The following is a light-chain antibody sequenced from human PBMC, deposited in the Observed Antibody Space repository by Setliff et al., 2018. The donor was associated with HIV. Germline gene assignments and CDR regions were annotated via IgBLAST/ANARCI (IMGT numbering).Light chain of an antibody. V-gene: IGLV2-14*03. Sequence: QSGLAQPASVSGSPGQSITISCTGTSNDVGLYDFVSWFQQHPGKAPKLIIYDVTNRPSGISDRFSGFKSGYTASLTISGLQAEDEANYYCSSVTTRGASDVFGTGTKVTVL. CDR2: DVT. CDR3: SSVTTRGASDV. J-gene: IGLJ1*01. CDR1: SNDVGLYDF.